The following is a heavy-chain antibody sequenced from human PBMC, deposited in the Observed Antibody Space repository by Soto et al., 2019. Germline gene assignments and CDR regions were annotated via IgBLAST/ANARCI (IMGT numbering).Heavy chain of an antibody. CDR2: MYYSGST. J-gene: IGHJ4*02. D-gene: IGHD3-22*01. Sequence: QLQLQESGPGLVKPSETLSLTCTVSGDSINSRGYYWAWIRQPPGKGLEWIGSMYYSGSTDYNPSIQSRATISVDTSRIHFSLKLISVTAADTAVYYCARQPYDTSDYFDYWGQGTLVTVSS. CDR1: GDSINSRGYY. V-gene: IGHV4-39*01. CDR3: ARQPYDTSDYFDY.